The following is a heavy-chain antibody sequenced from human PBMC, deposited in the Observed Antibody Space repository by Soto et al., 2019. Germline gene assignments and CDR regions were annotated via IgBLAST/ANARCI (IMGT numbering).Heavy chain of an antibody. CDR2: SHQSGNT. J-gene: IGHJ4*02. D-gene: IGHD6-13*01. V-gene: IGHV4-4*02. Sequence: QVQLQESGPGLVKPSGTLSLTCAVSGVSISSHDWWTWVRQPPGKGLEWIGESHQSGNTNYNSSLESRVTISVDKSQNQFSLKLTSVTVADTTVYYCATRESSRFYWGQGTLVNVSS. CDR1: GVSISSHDW. CDR3: ATRESSRFY.